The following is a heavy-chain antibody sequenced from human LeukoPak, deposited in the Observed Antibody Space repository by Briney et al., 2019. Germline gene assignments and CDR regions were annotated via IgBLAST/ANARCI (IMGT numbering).Heavy chain of an antibody. V-gene: IGHV5-51*01. D-gene: IGHD2-2*01. CDR3: ARQEGYCSSTSCRGAFDI. J-gene: IGHJ3*02. Sequence: GPPLKTSSKGSGSRFTSYWIGGVRRMPGKGLEGMGIIYPGDSDTSFSPSFQGQAPFSADKSIATASLKWSSLKVSDTAMYYCARQEGYCSSTSCRGAFDIWGQGTMVTVSS. CDR1: GSRFTSYW. CDR2: IYPGDSDT.